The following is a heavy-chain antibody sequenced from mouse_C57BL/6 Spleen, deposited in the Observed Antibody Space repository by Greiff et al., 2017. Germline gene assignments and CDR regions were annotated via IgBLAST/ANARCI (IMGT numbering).Heavy chain of an antibody. CDR3: ARQIDGYYTLLTDYYAMDY. CDR2: IWSDGST. D-gene: IGHD2-3*01. CDR1: GFSLTSYG. Sequence: QVQLQQSGPGLVAPSQSLSITCTVSGFSLTSYGVHWVRQPPGQGLEWLVVIWSDGSTTYNSALKSRLSISKDNSKSQVFLKMNSLQTDDTAMYYCARQIDGYYTLLTDYYAMDYWGQGTSVTVSS. V-gene: IGHV2-6-1*01. J-gene: IGHJ4*01.